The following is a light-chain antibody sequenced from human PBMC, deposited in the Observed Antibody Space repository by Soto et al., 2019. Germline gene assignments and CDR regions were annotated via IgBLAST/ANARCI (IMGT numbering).Light chain of an antibody. Sequence: MVLAQHTGALCLSPVEGATVSCRALQSLTSGYLAWYQHQPGQAPRLLIYGASSRATGIPDRFSGSGSGTDFSLTISRLEPEEYAVSYYQQYCAARRWTFGQGTKVDIK. CDR2: GAS. CDR3: QQYCAARRWT. CDR1: QSLTSGY. J-gene: IGKJ1*01. V-gene: IGKV3-20*01.